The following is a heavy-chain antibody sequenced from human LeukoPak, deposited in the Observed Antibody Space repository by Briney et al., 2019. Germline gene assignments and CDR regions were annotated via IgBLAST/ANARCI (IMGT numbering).Heavy chain of an antibody. CDR2: INQDGSKV. CDR3: VRDGGVSGYDLLDY. V-gene: IGHV3-7*01. J-gene: IGHJ4*02. Sequence: PGGSLRLSCAASGFTFSNYWMTWVRQAPGKGLEWVANINQDGSKVYYMDSVKARFTISRDNAKNSLSLQMNSLRAEDTAVYYCVRDGGVSGYDLLDYWGQGTLVTVSS. CDR1: GFTFSNYW. D-gene: IGHD5-12*01.